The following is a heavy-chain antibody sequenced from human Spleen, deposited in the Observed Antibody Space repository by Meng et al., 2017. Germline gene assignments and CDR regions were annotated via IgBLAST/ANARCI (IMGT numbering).Heavy chain of an antibody. J-gene: IGHJ6*02. Sequence: GGSLRLSCAASGFTFSNYEMNWVRQAPGKGLEWVSYISSIGTTMYYADSVKGRFTISRDNAKNSLYLQMNSLGAEDTAVYYCARAGVRGVQTLYYYYGMDVWGQGTTVTVSS. CDR1: GFTFSNYE. D-gene: IGHD3-10*01. CDR2: ISSIGTTM. CDR3: ARAGVRGVQTLYYYYGMDV. V-gene: IGHV3-48*03.